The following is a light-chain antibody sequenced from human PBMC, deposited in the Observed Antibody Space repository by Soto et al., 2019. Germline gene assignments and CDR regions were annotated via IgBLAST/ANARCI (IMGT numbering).Light chain of an antibody. J-gene: IGLJ2*01. CDR1: KLGDKY. CDR2: QDN. Sequence: SYELTQPPSVSVSPGQTASITCSGDKLGDKYASWYQQKPGQSPVLVIYQDNKRPSGIPERFSGSNSGNTATLTISGTQAMDEADYYCQAWDSSAVVFGGGTKLTVL. CDR3: QAWDSSAVV. V-gene: IGLV3-1*01.